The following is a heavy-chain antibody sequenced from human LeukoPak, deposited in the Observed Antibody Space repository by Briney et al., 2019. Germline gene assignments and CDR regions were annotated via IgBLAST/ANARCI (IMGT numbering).Heavy chain of an antibody. Sequence: GGSLRLSCAASGFTFSSYAMSWVRQAPGKGLEWVSVMSANGGTTYYADSVKGRFTISRDNTKSTLYLQMSSLRAEDTALYYCANPLLRGIVEGYYGMDVWGQGTTVTVSS. D-gene: IGHD3-22*01. V-gene: IGHV3-23*01. CDR2: MSANGGTT. CDR3: ANPLLRGIVEGYYGMDV. J-gene: IGHJ6*02. CDR1: GFTFSSYA.